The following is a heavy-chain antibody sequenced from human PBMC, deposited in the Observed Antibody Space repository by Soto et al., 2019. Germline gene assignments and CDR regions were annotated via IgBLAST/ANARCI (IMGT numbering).Heavy chain of an antibody. V-gene: IGHV4-39*01. CDR1: GDSIISSDFY. J-gene: IGHJ5*02. CDR3: ARHSLALRKNNWFDP. CDR2: IFYLGSS. Sequence: SETVSLTCTVSGDSIISSDFYWGWVRQPPGKGLGWIGSIFYLGSSYYNPSLKSRVTMSVDTSKNQFSLRLRSVTAADTALYFCARHSLALRKNNWFDPWGQGIMVTVSS. D-gene: IGHD3-3*02.